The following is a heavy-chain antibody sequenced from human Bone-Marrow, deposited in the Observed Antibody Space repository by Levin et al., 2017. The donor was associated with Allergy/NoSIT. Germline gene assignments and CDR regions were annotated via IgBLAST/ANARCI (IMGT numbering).Heavy chain of an antibody. V-gene: IGHV4-61*01. CDR3: AKGCSTTCYSGMND. J-gene: IGHJ4*02. CDR1: GGSVSSDRYY. Sequence: SETLSLTCSVSGGSVSSDRYYWSWIRQPPGKGLEWIGYISYTGSANYNPSLKTRVTISVDTSKNQLSLKLSSMTAADTAVYYCAKGCSTTCYSGMNDWGQGTLVTVSS. D-gene: IGHD2-2*01. CDR2: ISYTGSA.